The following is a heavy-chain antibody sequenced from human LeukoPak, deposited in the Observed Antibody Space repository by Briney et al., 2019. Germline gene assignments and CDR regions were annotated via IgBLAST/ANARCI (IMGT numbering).Heavy chain of an antibody. CDR1: GFIFSDYE. D-gene: IGHD1-14*01. CDR2: ISGSGNTM. V-gene: IGHV3-48*03. J-gene: IGHJ5*02. Sequence: GGSLRLSCVASGFIFSDYEMNWVRQAPGKGLEYISYISGSGNTMNYVDSVKGRFIISRDNAKNSLHLQMNSLRVEDTAFYYCAGDRPGTTYGFAHWGQGTLVSVSS. CDR3: AGDRPGTTYGFAH.